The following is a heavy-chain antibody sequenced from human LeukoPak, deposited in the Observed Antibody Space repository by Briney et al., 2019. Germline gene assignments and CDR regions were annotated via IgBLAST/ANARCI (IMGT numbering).Heavy chain of an antibody. CDR2: IYSGGST. Sequence: GGSLRLSCAASGFTVSSNYMSWVRQAPGKGLEWVSVIYSGGSTYYADSVKGRFTISRDNSKNTLYLQMNSLRAEDTAVYYCARDRIQYSSSWYDWGQGTLVTVSS. V-gene: IGHV3-66*01. J-gene: IGHJ4*02. CDR1: GFTVSSNY. D-gene: IGHD6-13*01. CDR3: ARDRIQYSSSWYD.